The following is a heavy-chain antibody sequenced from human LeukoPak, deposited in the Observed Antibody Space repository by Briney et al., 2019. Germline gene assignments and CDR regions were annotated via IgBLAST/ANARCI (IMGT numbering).Heavy chain of an antibody. J-gene: IGHJ4*02. CDR1: GGSISSYY. Sequence: SETLSLTCTVSGGSISSYYWSWIRQPPGKGLEWIGYIYYSGSTNYNPSLKSRVTISVDTSKNQFSLKLRSVTAADTAVYYCARVGQDYYGSGSYYQPFEYWGQGTLVTVSS. CDR2: IYYSGST. D-gene: IGHD3-10*01. V-gene: IGHV4-59*01. CDR3: ARVGQDYYGSGSYYQPFEY.